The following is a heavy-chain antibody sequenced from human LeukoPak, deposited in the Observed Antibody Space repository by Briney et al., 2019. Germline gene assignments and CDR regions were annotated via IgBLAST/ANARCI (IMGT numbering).Heavy chain of an antibody. Sequence: ASVKVSCKASGYTFTSYGISWVRQAPGQGLEWMGWISAYNGNTNYAQKLQGRVTMTTDTSTSTAYMELRSLRSDDTAVYYCAREGGVYYYDSSGYRRPYSRGDYWGQGTLVTVSS. V-gene: IGHV1-18*01. CDR2: ISAYNGNT. D-gene: IGHD3-22*01. CDR1: GYTFTSYG. CDR3: AREGGVYYYDSSGYRRPYSRGDY. J-gene: IGHJ4*02.